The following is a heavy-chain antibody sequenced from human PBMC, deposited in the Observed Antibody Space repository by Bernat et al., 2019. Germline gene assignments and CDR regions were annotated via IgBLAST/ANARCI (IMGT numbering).Heavy chain of an antibody. CDR3: AKARGSYFYYYGMDV. D-gene: IGHD1-26*01. CDR2: ISSSSSYT. V-gene: IGHV3-11*06. Sequence: QVQLVESGGGLVKPGGSLRLSCAASGFTFSDYYMSWIRQAPGKGLEWVSYISSSSSYTNYADSVKGRFTISRDNSKNTLYLQMNSLRAEDTAVYYCAKARGSYFYYYGMDVWGQGTTVTVSS. CDR1: GFTFSDYY. J-gene: IGHJ6*02.